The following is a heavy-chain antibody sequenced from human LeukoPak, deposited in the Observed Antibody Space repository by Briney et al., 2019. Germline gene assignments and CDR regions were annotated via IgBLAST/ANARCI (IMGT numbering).Heavy chain of an antibody. V-gene: IGHV3-48*04. CDR1: GFTFSSYS. D-gene: IGHD2/OR15-2a*01. Sequence: PGGSLRLSCAASGFTFSSYSMNWVRQAPGKGLEWVSYISSSSSTIYYADSVKGRFTISRDNAKNSLYLQMNSLRAEDTAVYYCARDGIWSRQLARFDPWGQGTLVTVSS. CDR3: ARDGIWSRQLARFDP. J-gene: IGHJ5*02. CDR2: ISSSSSTI.